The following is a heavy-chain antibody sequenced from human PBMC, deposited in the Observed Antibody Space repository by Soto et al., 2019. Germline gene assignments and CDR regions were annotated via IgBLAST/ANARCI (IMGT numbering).Heavy chain of an antibody. J-gene: IGHJ4*02. V-gene: IGHV4-34*01. CDR1: GGSFSGYY. CDR3: ASDSWYFDY. Sequence: TCAVYGGSFSGYYWSWIRQPPGKGLEWIGEINHSGSTNYNPSLKSRVTISVDTSKNQFSLKLSSVTAADTAVYYCASDSWYFDYWGRGTLVTVSS. D-gene: IGHD6-13*01. CDR2: INHSGST.